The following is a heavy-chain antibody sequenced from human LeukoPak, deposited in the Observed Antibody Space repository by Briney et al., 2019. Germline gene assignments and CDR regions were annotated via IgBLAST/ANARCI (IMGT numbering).Heavy chain of an antibody. CDR3: AKTQDSYGYRSGPNWFDP. Sequence: GGSLRLSCAASGFTFSSYAMSWVRQAPGKGLEWVSGIVSSGSGTYSAVSVRGRFTISRDNSKNTLYLQMNSLRGEDTAVYYCAKTQDSYGYRSGPNWFDPWGQGTLVTVSS. CDR1: GFTFSSYA. J-gene: IGHJ5*02. V-gene: IGHV3-23*01. D-gene: IGHD5-18*01. CDR2: IVSSGSGT.